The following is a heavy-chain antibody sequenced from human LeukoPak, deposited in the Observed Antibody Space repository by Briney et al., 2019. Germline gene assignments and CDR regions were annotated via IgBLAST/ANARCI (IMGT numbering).Heavy chain of an antibody. CDR1: GYTFTSYG. D-gene: IGHD3-22*01. CDR2: ISPYNGNT. CDR3: ARESRFGGYDSSGYYPSDY. Sequence: ASVKVSCKASGYTFTSYGISWVRQAPGQGLEWMGWISPYNGNTNYAQKLRGRVTMTTDTSTSTAYMELRSLRSDDTAVYYCARESRFGGYDSSGYYPSDYWGQGTLVTVSS. V-gene: IGHV1-18*01. J-gene: IGHJ4*02.